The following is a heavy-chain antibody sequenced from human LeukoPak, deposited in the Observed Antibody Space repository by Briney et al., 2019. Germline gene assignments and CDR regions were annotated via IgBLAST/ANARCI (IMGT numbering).Heavy chain of an antibody. CDR1: GFTFSSYV. CDR3: ARVRGSSDYYYMDV. D-gene: IGHD2-2*01. V-gene: IGHV3-64*01. J-gene: IGHJ6*03. Sequence: GGSLRLSCAASGFTFSSYVMHWVRQAPGKGLEYVSTISSNGGRTHYANPVKGRFTISRDNSKNTLYLQMGSLRAEDMAVYYCARVRGSSDYYYMDVWGKGTTVTVSS. CDR2: ISSNGGRT.